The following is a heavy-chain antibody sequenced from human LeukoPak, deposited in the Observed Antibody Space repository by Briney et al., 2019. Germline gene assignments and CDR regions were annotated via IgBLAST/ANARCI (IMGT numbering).Heavy chain of an antibody. D-gene: IGHD5-12*01. Sequence: PGGSLRLSSAASGFTFSSYAMHWVRQAPGKGLEWVAVISYDGSNKYYADSVKGRFTISRDNSKNTLYLQMNSLRAEDTAVYYCARVEDSGYGGDYYYGMDVWGKGTTVTVSS. V-gene: IGHV3-30*04. CDR1: GFTFSSYA. CDR2: ISYDGSNK. J-gene: IGHJ6*04. CDR3: ARVEDSGYGGDYYYGMDV.